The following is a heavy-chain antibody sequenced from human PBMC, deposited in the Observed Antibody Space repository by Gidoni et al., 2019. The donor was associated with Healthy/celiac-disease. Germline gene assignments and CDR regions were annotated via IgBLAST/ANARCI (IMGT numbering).Heavy chain of an antibody. D-gene: IGHD1-26*01. V-gene: IGHV4-39*01. Sequence: QLQLQESGPGLVNPSETLSLTCTVSGCSMSSSSYYWGWIRQPPGKGLEWIGSIYYSGSTYYNPSLKSRVTISVDTSKNQFSLKLSSVTAADTAVYYCARHPSGSYTKYFDYWGQGTLVTVSS. CDR2: IYYSGST. J-gene: IGHJ4*02. CDR3: ARHPSGSYTKYFDY. CDR1: GCSMSSSSYY.